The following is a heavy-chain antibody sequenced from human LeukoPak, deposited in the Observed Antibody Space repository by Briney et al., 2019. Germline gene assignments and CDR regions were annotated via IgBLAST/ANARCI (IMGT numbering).Heavy chain of an antibody. CDR1: GFIFSQYS. CDR3: ARDAGNSGYGCDL. J-gene: IGHJ5*02. V-gene: IGHV3-48*01. CDR2: IRSSSET. D-gene: IGHD5-12*01. Sequence: GGSLRLSCAASGFIFSQYSMNWVRQAPGKGLEWVSHIRSSSETFYADSVKGRLTISRDNARNSLYLQMNNLRGEDAAIYYCARDAGNSGYGCDLWGQGTLVTVSS.